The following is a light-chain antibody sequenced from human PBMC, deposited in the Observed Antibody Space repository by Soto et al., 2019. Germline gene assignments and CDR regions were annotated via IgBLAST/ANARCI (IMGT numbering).Light chain of an antibody. Sequence: IVMTQSPATLSVSPGERATLSCRASQSVSSNLAWYHQKPGQAPRLLISGASTRAAGIPDRFSGSGSGTDFTLTISSLEPEDFAVYFCQQYGSSPWTFGQGTKVDIK. CDR3: QQYGSSPWT. J-gene: IGKJ1*01. CDR1: QSVSSN. V-gene: IGKV3-20*01. CDR2: GAS.